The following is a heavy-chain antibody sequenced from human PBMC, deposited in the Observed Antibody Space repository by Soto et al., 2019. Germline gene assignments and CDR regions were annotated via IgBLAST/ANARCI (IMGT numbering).Heavy chain of an antibody. CDR2: ISSSSSTI. V-gene: IGHV3-48*02. CDR3: ARVPVGAVAAEDGMDV. D-gene: IGHD6-19*01. Sequence: EVQLVESGGGLVQPGGSLRLSCAASGFTFSSYSMNWVRQAPGKGLEWVSYISSSSSTIYYADSVKGRFTISRDNAKNXLYLQMNSLRDEDTAVYYCARVPVGAVAAEDGMDVWGQGTTVTVSS. CDR1: GFTFSSYS. J-gene: IGHJ6*02.